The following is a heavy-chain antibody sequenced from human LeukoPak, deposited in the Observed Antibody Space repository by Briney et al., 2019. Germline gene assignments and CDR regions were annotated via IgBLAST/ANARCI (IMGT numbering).Heavy chain of an antibody. CDR2: MNPNSGNA. V-gene: IGHV1-8*01. CDR1: GYTFTSYD. Sequence: ASVKVSCKASGYTFTSYDINWVRQATGQGLEWMGWMNPNSGNAGYAQKFQGRVTMTRNTSISTAYMGLSSLRSEDTAVYYCARGPYDYDSSGYLFDYWGQGTLVTVSS. J-gene: IGHJ4*02. D-gene: IGHD3-22*01. CDR3: ARGPYDYDSSGYLFDY.